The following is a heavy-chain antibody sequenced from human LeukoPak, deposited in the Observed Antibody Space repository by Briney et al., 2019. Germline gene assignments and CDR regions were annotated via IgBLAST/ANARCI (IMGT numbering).Heavy chain of an antibody. CDR3: ARDPSRGYTYGYGDY. J-gene: IGHJ4*02. CDR1: GFAFSNYW. V-gene: IGHV3-7*01. Sequence: GGSLRLSCAASGFAFSNYWMNWVRQPPGKRLEWVANIYRDGSETYYVDSVKGRFTISRDNTKNSLYLQMNGLRAEDTAAYYCARDPSRGYTYGYGDYWGQGTLVTVSS. CDR2: IYRDGSET. D-gene: IGHD5-18*01.